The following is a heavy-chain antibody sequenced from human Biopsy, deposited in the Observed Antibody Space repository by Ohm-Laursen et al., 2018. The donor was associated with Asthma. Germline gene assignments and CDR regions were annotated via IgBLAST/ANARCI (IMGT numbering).Heavy chain of an antibody. CDR2: INAGDGNT. Sequence: GASVKVSCKASGYNFISFAIHWVRQAPGQRLEWMRWINAGDGNTKYSQKFQGRVTITRDTSASTAYMDLSSLRSEDTAVYYCARTYYDFLTGQVNDALAMWGQGTVVTVSS. J-gene: IGHJ3*02. CDR3: ARTYYDFLTGQVNDALAM. CDR1: GYNFISFA. D-gene: IGHD3-9*01. V-gene: IGHV1-3*01.